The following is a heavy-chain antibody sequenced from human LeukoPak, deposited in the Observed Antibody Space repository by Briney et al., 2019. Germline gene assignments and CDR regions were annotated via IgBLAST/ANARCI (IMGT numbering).Heavy chain of an antibody. V-gene: IGHV3-21*03. CDR3: ARKEYSSSGNWFDP. Sequence: GGSLRLSCAASGFTLSSYSMNWVRQAPGKGLEWVSSISSSSSYIYYADSVKGRFTISRDNAKNSLYLQMNSLRAEDTAVYYCARKEYSSSGNWFDPWGQGTLVTVSS. J-gene: IGHJ5*02. D-gene: IGHD6-6*01. CDR2: ISSSSSYI. CDR1: GFTLSSYS.